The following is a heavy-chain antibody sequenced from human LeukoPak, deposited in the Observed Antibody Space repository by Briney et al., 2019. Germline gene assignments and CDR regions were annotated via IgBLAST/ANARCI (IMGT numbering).Heavy chain of an antibody. CDR2: INPDGGTT. CDR1: GYTFSRYW. CDR3: ARGEQLGHLEYFQH. Sequence: PGGSLRLSCAGSGYTFSRYWIHWVRQAPGKGLVWVSRINPDGGTTTYADSVKGRFTISRDNAKNTLYLQMNSLRTGDTAVYYCARGEQLGHLEYFQHWGQGTLVTVSS. V-gene: IGHV3-74*01. D-gene: IGHD6-13*01. J-gene: IGHJ1*01.